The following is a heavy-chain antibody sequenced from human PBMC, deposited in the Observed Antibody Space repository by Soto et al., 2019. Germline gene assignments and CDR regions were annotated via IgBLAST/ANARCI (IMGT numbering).Heavy chain of an antibody. J-gene: IGHJ4*02. V-gene: IGHV1-18*01. CDR3: ARGGYGDY. Sequence: QVHLVQSGAEVKKPGASVKVSCKGSGYAFTTYAITWVRQAPGQGLEGMGWIIVHNGNTNYEQKLQGSVTGTRDTSARRTQMELSSLRSDDTAVYYCARGGYGDYWGQGALVTVSS. CDR2: IIVHNGNT. D-gene: IGHD1-1*01. CDR1: GYAFTTYA.